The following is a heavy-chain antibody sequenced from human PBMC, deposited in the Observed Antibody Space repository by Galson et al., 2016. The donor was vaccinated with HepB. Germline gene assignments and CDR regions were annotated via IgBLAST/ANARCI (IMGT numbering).Heavy chain of an antibody. V-gene: IGHV3-13*01. Sequence: SLRLSCAASGFIFSTHDMHWVRQVTGKGLEWVSGIETAGDAYYADSVKGRFTISRETGKNSVYLQMNSLSAGDTAVYYCARGKSLWTMPWNYGLDVWGKGTTVTVSS. D-gene: IGHD2-2*01. J-gene: IGHJ6*04. CDR1: GFIFSTHD. CDR3: ARGKSLWTMPWNYGLDV. CDR2: IETAGDA.